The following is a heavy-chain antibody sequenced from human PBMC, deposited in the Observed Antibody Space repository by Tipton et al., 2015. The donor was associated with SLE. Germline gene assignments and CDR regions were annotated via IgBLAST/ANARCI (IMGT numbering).Heavy chain of an antibody. CDR2: ISSTGIYI. D-gene: IGHD6-19*01. Sequence: SLRLSCTASGLTFSYYNMNWVRQAPGEGLEWVSSISSTGIYIYNADSLKGRFTISRDNAKNSLYLQMRSLRVEDTGIYYCARAPTISVAGTTDPFGMDVWGPGTRVTVSS. J-gene: IGHJ6*02. V-gene: IGHV3-21*01. CDR1: GLTFSYYN. CDR3: ARAPTISVAGTTDPFGMDV.